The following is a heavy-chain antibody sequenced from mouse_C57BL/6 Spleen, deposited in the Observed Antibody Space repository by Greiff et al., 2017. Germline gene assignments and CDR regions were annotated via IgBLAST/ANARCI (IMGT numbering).Heavy chain of an antibody. V-gene: IGHV6-3*01. CDR1: GFTFSNYW. CDR2: IRLKSDNYAT. CDR3: TSSRTLFDY. Sequence: EVKVEESGGGLVQPGGSMKLSCVASGFTFSNYWMNWVRQSPEKGLEWVAQIRLKSDNYATHYAESVKGRFTISRDDSKSSVYLQMNNLRAEDTGIYYCTSSRTLFDYWGQGTTLTVSS. J-gene: IGHJ2*01.